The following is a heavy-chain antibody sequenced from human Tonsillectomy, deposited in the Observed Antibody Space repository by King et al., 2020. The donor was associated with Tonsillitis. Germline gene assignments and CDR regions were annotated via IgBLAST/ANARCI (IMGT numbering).Heavy chain of an antibody. Sequence: HVQLVESGGGVVQPGGSLRLSCTASGFTFSSYGMHWVRQAPGKGLEWVAFIPYDGRNKYYADSVKGRFTISRDNSKNTLYVQINSLRAEDTAVYYCAKDSSYYGSGLDYWGQGTLVTVSS. D-gene: IGHD3-10*01. CDR1: GFTFSSYG. CDR3: AKDSSYYGSGLDY. J-gene: IGHJ4*02. CDR2: IPYDGRNK. V-gene: IGHV3-30*02.